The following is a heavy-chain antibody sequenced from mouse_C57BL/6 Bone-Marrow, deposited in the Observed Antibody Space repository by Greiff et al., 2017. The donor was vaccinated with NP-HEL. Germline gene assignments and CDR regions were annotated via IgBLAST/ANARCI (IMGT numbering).Heavy chain of an antibody. Sequence: QVQLQQPGAELVKPGASVKLSCKASGYTFTSYWMHWVKQGPGQGLEWIGMIHPNSGSTNYNEKSKSKATLTVDKSSSTAYMQLSSLTSEDSAVYYCARCFYYYGSDWYFDVWGTGTTVTVSS. V-gene: IGHV1-64*01. CDR1: GYTFTSYW. D-gene: IGHD1-1*01. CDR3: ARCFYYYGSDWYFDV. CDR2: IHPNSGST. J-gene: IGHJ1*03.